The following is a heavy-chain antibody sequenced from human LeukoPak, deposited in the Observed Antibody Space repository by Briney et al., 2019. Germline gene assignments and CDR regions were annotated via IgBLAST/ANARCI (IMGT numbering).Heavy chain of an antibody. V-gene: IGHV1-46*01. Sequence: ASVKVSCKASGYTFTSCYMHWVRQAPGQGLEWMGIINPTNGATSCAQKFQGRVTMTRDTSTSTVYMELSSLRSEDTAVYYCATAPPSGTYYYFDYWGQGTLVTVSS. CDR3: ATAPPSGTYYYFDY. CDR2: INPTNGAT. J-gene: IGHJ4*02. D-gene: IGHD1-26*01. CDR1: GYTFTSCY.